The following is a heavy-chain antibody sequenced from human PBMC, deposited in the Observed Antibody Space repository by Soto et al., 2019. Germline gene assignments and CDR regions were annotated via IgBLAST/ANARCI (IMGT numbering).Heavy chain of an antibody. V-gene: IGHV3-48*02. CDR1: GFTFSSYS. CDR2: ISSSSSTI. D-gene: IGHD3-22*01. J-gene: IGHJ4*02. CDR3: ARDLRTDYYDSTEGTFDY. Sequence: GGSLRLSCAASGFTFSSYSMNWVRQAPGKGLEWVSYISSSSSTIYYADSVKGRFTISRDNAKNSLYLQMNSLRDEDTAVYYCARDLRTDYYDSTEGTFDYWGQGTLVTVSS.